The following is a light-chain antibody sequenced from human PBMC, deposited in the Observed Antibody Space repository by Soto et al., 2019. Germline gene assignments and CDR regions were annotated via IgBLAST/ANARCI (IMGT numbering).Light chain of an antibody. Sequence: LTQTSSVSVAPGQTARISCGGNNMGGKSVHWYQQKPGQAPVVVVYDDSDRPSGIPERFSGSNSGNTATLTISRVEAGDEADYHCQVWDDNSDHHVFGTGTKVTVL. V-gene: IGLV3-21*02. CDR2: DDS. J-gene: IGLJ1*01. CDR1: NMGGKS. CDR3: QVWDDNSDHHV.